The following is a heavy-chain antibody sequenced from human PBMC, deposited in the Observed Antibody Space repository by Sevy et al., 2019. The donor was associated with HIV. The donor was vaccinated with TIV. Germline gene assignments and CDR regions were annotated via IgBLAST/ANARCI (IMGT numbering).Heavy chain of an antibody. CDR1: GFTFSSYA. CDR3: AKDLERITMVRAVIMGTFDY. D-gene: IGHD3-10*01. V-gene: IGHV3-23*01. Sequence: GGSLRLSCAASGFTFSSYAMSWVRQAPGKGLEWVSAISGSGGSTYYADSVKGRFTISRDNSKNTLYLQMNSLRAEDTAVYYCAKDLERITMVRAVIMGTFDYWGQGTLVTVSS. J-gene: IGHJ4*02. CDR2: ISGSGGST.